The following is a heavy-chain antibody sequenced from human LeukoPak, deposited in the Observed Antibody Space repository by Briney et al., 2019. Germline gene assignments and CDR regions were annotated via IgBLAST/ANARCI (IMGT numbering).Heavy chain of an antibody. D-gene: IGHD5-24*01. CDR3: ARKMATASYYYYGMDV. CDR2: INPNSGGT. J-gene: IGHJ6*02. V-gene: IGHV1-2*06. Sequence: ASVKVSCKASGYTFTSYYMHWVRQAPGQGLEWMGRINPNSGGTNYAQKFQGRVTMTRDTSISTAYMELSRLRSDDTAVYYCARKMATASYYYYGMDVWGQGTTVTVSS. CDR1: GYTFTSYY.